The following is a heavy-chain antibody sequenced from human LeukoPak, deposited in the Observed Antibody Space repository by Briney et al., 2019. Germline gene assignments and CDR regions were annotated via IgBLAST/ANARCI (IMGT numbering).Heavy chain of an antibody. V-gene: IGHV4-38-2*01. CDR1: GYSISSGYY. CDR2: INHSGST. Sequence: SETLSLTCAVSGYSISSGYYWGWIRQPPGKGLEWIGEINHSGSTNYNPSLKSRVTISVDTSKNQFSLKLSSVTAADTAVYYCARVYYDFWSGYRGAFDIWGQGTMVTVSS. J-gene: IGHJ3*02. CDR3: ARVYYDFWSGYRGAFDI. D-gene: IGHD3-3*01.